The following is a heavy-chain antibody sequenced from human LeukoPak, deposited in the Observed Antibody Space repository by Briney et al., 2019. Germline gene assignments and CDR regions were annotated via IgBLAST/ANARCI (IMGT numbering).Heavy chain of an antibody. V-gene: IGHV1-2*02. Sequence: GASVKVSCKASGYTFTGYYMHWVRQAPGQGLEWMGWINPNSGGTNYAQKFQGRVTMTRDTSISTAYMELSRLRSDDTAVYYCAREAPHYDSSGYYLGYWGQGTLVTVSS. J-gene: IGHJ4*02. CDR2: INPNSGGT. CDR3: AREAPHYDSSGYYLGY. CDR1: GYTFTGYY. D-gene: IGHD3-22*01.